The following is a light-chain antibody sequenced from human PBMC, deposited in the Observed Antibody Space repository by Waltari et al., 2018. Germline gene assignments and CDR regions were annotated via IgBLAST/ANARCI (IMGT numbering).Light chain of an antibody. CDR2: EVT. Sequence: SALTQPASVSGSPGQSITISCTGTSSDVGRYNLVFWFQQHPGKAPKLIIYEVTKRPSGTSTRFSGSKSGNTASLTLSGLQAEDEADYFCCSYAGVSTWVFGGGTKLTVL. V-gene: IGLV2-23*02. CDR1: SSDVGRYNL. J-gene: IGLJ3*02. CDR3: CSYAGVSTWV.